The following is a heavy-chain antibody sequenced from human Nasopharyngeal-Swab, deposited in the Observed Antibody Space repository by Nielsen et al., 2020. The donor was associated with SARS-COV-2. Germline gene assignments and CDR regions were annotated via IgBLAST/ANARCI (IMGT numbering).Heavy chain of an antibody. V-gene: IGHV1-46*01. Sequence: ASVKVSCKASGYTFTNYAMNWVRQAPGQGLEWMGIINPSGGSTSYAQKFQGRVTMTRDTSTSTVYMELSSLRSEDTAVYYCARESLGYYDSSGYPGLNWFDPWGQGTLVTVSS. D-gene: IGHD3-22*01. CDR1: GYTFTNYA. CDR2: INPSGGST. CDR3: ARESLGYYDSSGYPGLNWFDP. J-gene: IGHJ5*02.